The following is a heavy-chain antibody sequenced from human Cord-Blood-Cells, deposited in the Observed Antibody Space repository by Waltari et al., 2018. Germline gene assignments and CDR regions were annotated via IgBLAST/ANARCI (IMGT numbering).Heavy chain of an antibody. CDR2: IIPIFGTA. Sequence: QVQLVQSGAEVKKPGSSVKVSCKASGGTFSSYAISWVRQAPGQGLEWMGGIIPIFGTANYAQKFQGRVTINADESTSTAYMELSSLRSEDTAVYYCARDPEDYYYDSSGYYDYWGQGTLVTVSS. CDR3: ARDPEDYYYDSSGYYDY. D-gene: IGHD3-22*01. J-gene: IGHJ4*02. CDR1: GGTFSSYA. V-gene: IGHV1-69*01.